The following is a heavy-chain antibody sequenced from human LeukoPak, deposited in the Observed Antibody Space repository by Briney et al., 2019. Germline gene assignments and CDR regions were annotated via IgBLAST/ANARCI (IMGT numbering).Heavy chain of an antibody. CDR3: ARDKGYSIDQ. J-gene: IGHJ5*02. CDR2: INGDGSST. V-gene: IGHV3-74*01. D-gene: IGHD5-18*01. Sequence: GGSLRLSCAASGFAFNTYWMHWVRQAPGTGLVWVSRINGDGSSTSYADFVKGWFTISRDNAKNTLYLQMNSLRAEETAIYYCARDKGYSIDQWGQGTLVTVSS. CDR1: GFAFNTYW.